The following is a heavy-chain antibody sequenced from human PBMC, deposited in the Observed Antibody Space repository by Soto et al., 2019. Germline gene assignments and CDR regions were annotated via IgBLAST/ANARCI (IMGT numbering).Heavy chain of an antibody. D-gene: IGHD2-15*01. V-gene: IGHV2-5*02. CDR1: GFSLSTSGVG. CDR3: AHRLGWGSGGSCYSYWFDP. CDR2: IYWDDDK. J-gene: IGHJ5*02. Sequence: QITLKESGPTLVKPTQTLTLTCTFSGFSLSTSGVGVGWIRQPPGKALEWLALIYWDDDKRYSPSLKSRLTITKDTSKNQVVLTMTNMDPVDTATYYCAHRLGWGSGGSCYSYWFDPWGQGTLVTVSS.